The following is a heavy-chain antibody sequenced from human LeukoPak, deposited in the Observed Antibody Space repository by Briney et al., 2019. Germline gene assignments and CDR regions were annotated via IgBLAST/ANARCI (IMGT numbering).Heavy chain of an antibody. CDR2: MNPNSGNT. CDR3: ASSITGNHFDY. J-gene: IGHJ4*02. CDR1: GYTFTSYD. V-gene: IGHV1-8*03. Sequence: ASVKVSCKASGYTFTSYDINWVRQATGQGLEWMGWMNPNSGNTGYAQKFQGRVTIIRNTSISTAYMELSSLRSEDTAVYYCASSITGNHFDYWGQGTLVTVSS. D-gene: IGHD1-20*01.